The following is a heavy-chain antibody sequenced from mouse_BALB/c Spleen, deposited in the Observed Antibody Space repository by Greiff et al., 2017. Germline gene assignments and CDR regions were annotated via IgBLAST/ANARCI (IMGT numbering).Heavy chain of an antibody. J-gene: IGHJ1*01. V-gene: IGHV3-2*02. CDR2: ISYSGST. Sequence: EVKLVESGPGLVKPSQSLSLTCTVTGYSITSDYAWNWIRQFPGNKLEWMGYISYSGSTSYNPSLKSRISITRDTSKNQFFLQLNSVTTEDTATYYCARYDSSWYFDVWGAGTTVTVSS. CDR1: GYSITSDYA. D-gene: IGHD1-1*01. CDR3: ARYDSSWYFDV.